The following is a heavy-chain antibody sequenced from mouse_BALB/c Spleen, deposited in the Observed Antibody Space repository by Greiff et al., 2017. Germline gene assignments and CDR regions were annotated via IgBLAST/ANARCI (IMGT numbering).Heavy chain of an antibody. J-gene: IGHJ4*01. D-gene: IGHD1-1*01. CDR3: ARADYYGYAMDY. CDR1: GFSLTGYG. V-gene: IGHV2-6-7*01. Sequence: VQLQESGPGLVAPSQSLSITCTVSGFSLTGYGVSWVRQPPGKGLEWLGMIWGDGSTDYNSALKSRLSISKDNSKSQVFLKMNSLQTDDTARYYCARADYYGYAMDYWGQGTSVTVSS. CDR2: IWGDGST.